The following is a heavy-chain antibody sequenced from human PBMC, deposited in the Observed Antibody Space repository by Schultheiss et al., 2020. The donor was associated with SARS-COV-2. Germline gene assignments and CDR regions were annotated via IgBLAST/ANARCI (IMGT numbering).Heavy chain of an antibody. CDR2: ISTGGSTV. Sequence: GESLKISCAASGFTFSSYGMHWVRQAPGKGLEWVSYISTGGSTVYYADSVKGRFTISRDNAKNSLYLQMTSLRAEDTAVYYCAKTKRQWLPQRAYYYYYGMDVWGQGTTVTVSS. CDR1: GFTFSSYG. D-gene: IGHD6-19*01. CDR3: AKTKRQWLPQRAYYYYYGMDV. V-gene: IGHV3-48*04. J-gene: IGHJ6*02.